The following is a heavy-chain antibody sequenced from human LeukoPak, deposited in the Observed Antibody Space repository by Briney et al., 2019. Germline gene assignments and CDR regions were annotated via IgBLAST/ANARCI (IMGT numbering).Heavy chain of an antibody. J-gene: IGHJ6*03. D-gene: IGHD4-11*01. CDR1: GFTFSSYA. CDR2: ISGSGGST. V-gene: IGHV3-23*01. Sequence: GGSLRLSCAASGFTFSSYAMSWVRQAPGKGLEWVSAISGSGGSTYYADSVKGRFTISRDNSKNTLYLQMNSLRAEDTAVYYCAKGIGSTVIYYYYMDVWGKGTTVTVSS. CDR3: AKGIGSTVIYYYYMDV.